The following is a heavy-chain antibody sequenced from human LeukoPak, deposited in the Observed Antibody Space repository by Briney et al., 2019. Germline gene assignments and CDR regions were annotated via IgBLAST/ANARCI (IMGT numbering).Heavy chain of an antibody. J-gene: IGHJ4*02. Sequence: GGSLRLSCAASGFXVSSNFLSWVRQPPGKGQEWVSDIYSGGSTYYADSVKGRFTISRDNSKNTLYLQMNSLRAEDTAVYYCTRGGGGSFPHYWGQGTLVTVSS. CDR2: IYSGGST. CDR1: GFXVSSNF. V-gene: IGHV3-53*01. D-gene: IGHD2-21*01. CDR3: TRGGGGSFPHY.